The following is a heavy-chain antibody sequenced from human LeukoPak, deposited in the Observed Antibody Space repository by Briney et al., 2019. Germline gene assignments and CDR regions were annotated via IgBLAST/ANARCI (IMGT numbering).Heavy chain of an antibody. CDR3: TRSSLGTITAGPFDY. CDR2: ISGYNGNT. J-gene: IGHJ4*02. V-gene: IGHV1-18*01. CDR1: GYTFSSYG. D-gene: IGHD5-12*01. Sequence: ASVKVSCKASGYTFSSYGIAWVRQAPGQGLEWMGWISGYNGNTNYAQKLQGRVSMTTDTSTTTAYMELRSLTSDDTALYYCTRSSLGTITAGPFDYWGQGTLVTVSS.